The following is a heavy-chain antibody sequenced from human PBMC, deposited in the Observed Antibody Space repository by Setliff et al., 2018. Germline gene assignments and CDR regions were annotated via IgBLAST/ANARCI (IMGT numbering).Heavy chain of an antibody. CDR3: TRHEDRNKCTSSSCYRENDAFDV. J-gene: IGHJ3*01. CDR1: GYIFTNYW. V-gene: IGHV5-51*01. CDR2: IYPGDSDT. Sequence: GESLKISCKASGYIFTNYWIGWVRQMPGKDLEWMGVIYPGDSDTRYSPSFQGQVTISADKSINTAYLQWSSLKASDTAIYYCTRHEDRNKCTSSSCYRENDAFDVWGQGATVTVSS. D-gene: IGHD2-2*01.